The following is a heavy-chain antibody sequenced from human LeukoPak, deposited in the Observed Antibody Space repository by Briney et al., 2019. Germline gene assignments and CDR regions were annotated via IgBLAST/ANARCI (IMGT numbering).Heavy chain of an antibody. D-gene: IGHD3-9*01. Sequence: GGSLRLSCVASGFSLKTYGMHWVRQAPGKGLEWVALISYDANNKMYADSVKCRFTISRDNSKNTVDLQMNRLRTDDTAVYYCAKDGWCYDILSGPRYFDFWGRGTLVSVSS. CDR3: AKDGWCYDILSGPRYFDF. J-gene: IGHJ2*01. V-gene: IGHV3-30*18. CDR1: GFSLKTYG. CDR2: ISYDANNK.